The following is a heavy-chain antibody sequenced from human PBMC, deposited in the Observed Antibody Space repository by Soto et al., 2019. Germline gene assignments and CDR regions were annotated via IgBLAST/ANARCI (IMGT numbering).Heavy chain of an antibody. V-gene: IGHV3-15*07. D-gene: IGHD6-13*01. Sequence: GGSLRLSCAASGFTFSNAWMNWVRQAPGKGLEWVGRIKGKTDGGTTDYAAPVKGRFTISRDDSKNTLYLQMNSLKTEDTAVYYCTTDISDQQLVREGGYWGQGTLVTVSS. CDR2: IKGKTDGGTT. CDR3: TTDISDQQLVREGGY. J-gene: IGHJ4*02. CDR1: GFTFSNAW.